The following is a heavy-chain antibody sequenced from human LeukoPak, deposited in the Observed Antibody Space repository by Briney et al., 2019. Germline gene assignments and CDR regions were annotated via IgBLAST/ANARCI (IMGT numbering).Heavy chain of an antibody. D-gene: IGHD3-10*01. CDR1: GFTFTSYP. J-gene: IGHJ4*02. Sequence: PGGSLRLSCAAPGFTFTSYPLYWVRQPPGKGLEWVALISKDGSDEDYADSVKGRFTISRDNSRDTLFLQVSGLRVDDTAVYYCAREAYYGSGRSRQPSPVWGQGTSVTVSS. V-gene: IGHV3-30*15. CDR2: ISKDGSDE. CDR3: AREAYYGSGRSRQPSPV.